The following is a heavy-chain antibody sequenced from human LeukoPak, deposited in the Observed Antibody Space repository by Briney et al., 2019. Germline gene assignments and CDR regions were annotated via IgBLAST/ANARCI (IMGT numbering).Heavy chain of an antibody. Sequence: GGSLRLSCAVSGFSSYTFGMSWVRQAPGKGLEWIPSFRGDGGSTYYAETVRGRFTISRDKSKNTLYLQMNSLRAEDSAVYFCAKDGYGSGGRWFDPWGRGTLVTVSS. V-gene: IGHV3-23*01. CDR2: FRGDGGST. J-gene: IGHJ5*02. CDR1: GFSSYTFG. D-gene: IGHD3-10*01. CDR3: AKDGYGSGGRWFDP.